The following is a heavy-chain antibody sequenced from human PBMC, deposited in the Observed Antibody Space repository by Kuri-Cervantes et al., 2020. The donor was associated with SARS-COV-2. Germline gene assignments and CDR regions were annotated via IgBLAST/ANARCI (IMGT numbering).Heavy chain of an antibody. CDR3: ARLGSGWPGIDF. D-gene: IGHD6-19*01. CDR2: INYSGSS. Sequence: SETLSLTCTVSGGSISSDYWSWIRQPPGKGLEWIGFINYSGSSNCNPSLKSRVSISVDTSKNQFSLRLSSVTAADTAVYYCARLGSGWPGIDFWGQGTLVTVSS. J-gene: IGHJ4*02. V-gene: IGHV4-59*12. CDR1: GGSISSDY.